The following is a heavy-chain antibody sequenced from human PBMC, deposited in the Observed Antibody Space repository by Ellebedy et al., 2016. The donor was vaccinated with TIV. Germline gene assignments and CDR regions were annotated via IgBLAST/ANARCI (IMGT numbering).Heavy chain of an antibody. D-gene: IGHD6-13*01. CDR2: INGFGIA. V-gene: IGHV3-48*01. CDR3: AKGPSRGAAAAKY. J-gene: IGHJ4*02. Sequence: GESLKISXAASGFTFSSHAMNWVRQAPGKGLEWVSYINGFGIAFYADSVKGRFTISRDNAKNSLYLQMNSLRGEDTAVYYCAKGPSRGAAAAKYWGQGTLVTVSS. CDR1: GFTFSSHA.